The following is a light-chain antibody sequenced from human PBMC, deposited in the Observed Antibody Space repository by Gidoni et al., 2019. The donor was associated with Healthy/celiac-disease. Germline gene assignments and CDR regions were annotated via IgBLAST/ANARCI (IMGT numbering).Light chain of an antibody. Sequence: DIVMPQSPATLSVSPGERATLSCRASQSVSSNLAWYQQKPGQAPRLLIYGASTRATGIPARFSGSGSGTEFTLTISSLQSEDFAVYYCQQYNNWPPTFGQGTKGEIK. V-gene: IGKV3-15*01. CDR3: QQYNNWPPT. CDR1: QSVSSN. CDR2: GAS. J-gene: IGKJ1*01.